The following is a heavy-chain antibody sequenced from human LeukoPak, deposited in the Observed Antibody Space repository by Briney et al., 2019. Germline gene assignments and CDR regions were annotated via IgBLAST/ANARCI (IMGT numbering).Heavy chain of an antibody. CDR1: GGSISSYY. J-gene: IGHJ5*02. V-gene: IGHV4-59*01. CDR3: ARLWFGELRWFDP. Sequence: SETLSLTCTVSGGSISSYYWSWIRQPPGKGLEWIGYIYYSGSTNYNPSLKSRVTISVDTSKNQFSLKLSSVTAADTAVYYCARLWFGELRWFDPWGQGTLVTASS. D-gene: IGHD3-10*01. CDR2: IYYSGST.